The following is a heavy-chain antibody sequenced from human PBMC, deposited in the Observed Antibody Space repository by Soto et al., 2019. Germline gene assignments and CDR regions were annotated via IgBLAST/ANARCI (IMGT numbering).Heavy chain of an antibody. V-gene: IGHV3-15*01. D-gene: IGHD2-2*01. J-gene: IGHJ3*02. CDR1: GFTFSNAW. Sequence: GESLKISCAASGFTFSNAWMSWVRQAPGKGLEWVGRIKSKTDGGTTDYAAPVKGRFTISRDDSKNTLYLQMNSLKTEDTAVYYCTTGDIGYCSSTSCYDAFDIWGQGTMVTVSS. CDR2: IKSKTDGGTT. CDR3: TTGDIGYCSSTSCYDAFDI.